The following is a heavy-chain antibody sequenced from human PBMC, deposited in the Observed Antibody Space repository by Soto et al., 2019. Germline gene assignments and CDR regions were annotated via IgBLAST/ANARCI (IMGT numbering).Heavy chain of an antibody. D-gene: IGHD6-6*01. CDR1: GFMFNHYA. CDR3: AKVIVLGASTLEY. Sequence: GGSLRLSCEASGFMFNHYAMAWVRQTPGKGLEWVSVISGSTGTTYYADSVKGRFTISRDNSKNTVYLQMNSLRVEDSALYSCAKVIVLGASTLEYWGPGTRVTVPQ. V-gene: IGHV3-23*01. J-gene: IGHJ4*02. CDR2: ISGSTGTT.